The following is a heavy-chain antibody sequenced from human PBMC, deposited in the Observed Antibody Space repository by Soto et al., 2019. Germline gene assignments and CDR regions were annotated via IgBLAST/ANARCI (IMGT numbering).Heavy chain of an antibody. CDR3: ARTREAYKPYYYYYGMDV. V-gene: IGHV2-26*01. D-gene: IGHD1-1*01. CDR1: GFSLSNARMG. Sequence: SGPTLVNPTETLTLTCTVPGFSLSNARMGVSWIRQPPGKALEWLAHIFSNEENSYGTSLKSRLTISKDTSKSQVVLTMINMDPVDTSTYYCARTREAYKPYYYYYGMDVWGQGTTVTVSS. CDR2: IFSNEEN. J-gene: IGHJ6*02.